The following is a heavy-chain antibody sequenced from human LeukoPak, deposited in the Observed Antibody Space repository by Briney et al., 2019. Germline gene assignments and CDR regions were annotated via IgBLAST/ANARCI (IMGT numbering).Heavy chain of an antibody. Sequence: GGSLRLSCAASRFTFSSYGMSWVRQAPGKGLEWVSTISGTGANTYYADSVKGRFTISRDNSKSTLYLQMNSLRVEDAAVYYCAKRRYDTSSLDWFDPWGQGTLVTVSS. J-gene: IGHJ5*02. CDR2: ISGTGANT. CDR3: AKRRYDTSSLDWFDP. V-gene: IGHV3-23*01. D-gene: IGHD6-13*01. CDR1: RFTFSSYG.